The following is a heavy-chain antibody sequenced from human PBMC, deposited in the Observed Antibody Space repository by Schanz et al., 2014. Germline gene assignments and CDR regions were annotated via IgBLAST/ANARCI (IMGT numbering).Heavy chain of an antibody. CDR2: ISGRSSHI. CDR3: ARDNYYGSGSCAY. D-gene: IGHD3-10*01. J-gene: IGHJ4*02. Sequence: EVQLLESGGGLVQPGGSLRLSCAASGFTFSTYAMSWVRQAPGKGLEWVSSISGRSSHIYYADSVKGRFSISRDNAKNSMYLHMKSLRGEDTAVYYCARDNYYGSGSCAYWGQGTLVTVSS. V-gene: IGHV3-21*06. CDR1: GFTFSTYA.